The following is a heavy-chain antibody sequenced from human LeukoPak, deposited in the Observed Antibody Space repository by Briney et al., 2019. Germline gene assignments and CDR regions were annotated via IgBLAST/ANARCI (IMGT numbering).Heavy chain of an antibody. Sequence: SETLSLTCAVYGGSFSGYYWSWIRQPPGKGLEWIGEINHSGSTNYNPSLKSRVTISVDTFKNQFSLKLSSVTAADTAVYYCARGTADYGDYVPTPFDYWGQGTLVTVSS. V-gene: IGHV4-34*01. D-gene: IGHD4-17*01. CDR3: ARGTADYGDYVPTPFDY. CDR2: INHSGST. J-gene: IGHJ4*02. CDR1: GGSFSGYY.